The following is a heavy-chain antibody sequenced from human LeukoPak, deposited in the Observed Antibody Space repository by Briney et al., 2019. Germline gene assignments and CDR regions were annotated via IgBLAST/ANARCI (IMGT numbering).Heavy chain of an antibody. CDR2: IYYSGST. J-gene: IGHJ3*02. CDR1: GGSISSYY. CDR3: AGPYGSGYRGAFGI. V-gene: IGHV4-59*01. Sequence: SETLSLTCTVSGGSISSYYWNWIRQFPGKGLEWIGYIYYSGSTNYNPSLTSRVTISVDTYTNQISLQLSSVTAADTAVYYCAGPYGSGYRGAFGIWGQGTMVTVSS. D-gene: IGHD6-19*01.